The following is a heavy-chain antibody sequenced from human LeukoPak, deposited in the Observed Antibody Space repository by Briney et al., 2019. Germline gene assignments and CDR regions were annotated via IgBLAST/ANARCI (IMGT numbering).Heavy chain of an antibody. CDR2: ISDDGNNK. Sequence: GGSLRLSCTGSGFTFSNYAIHWVRQAPGKGLEWVAVISDDGNNKYYADSVKGRFTISRDNSKNTLYLEMNSLRPEDTAVYHCARERIAATGTGWFDPWGQGTLVTVS. V-gene: IGHV3-30-3*01. CDR1: GFTFSNYA. CDR3: ARERIAATGTGWFDP. D-gene: IGHD6-13*01. J-gene: IGHJ5*02.